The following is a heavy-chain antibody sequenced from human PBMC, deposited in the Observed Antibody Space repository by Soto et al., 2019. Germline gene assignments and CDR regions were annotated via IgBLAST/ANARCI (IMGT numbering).Heavy chain of an antibody. Sequence: EVQLLESGGGLIQPGGSLRLSCEASGFTFSNYGMTWVRLAPGKGLEWVSTISGSGGRTFYADPVKGRFTISRDNSKNTPYLQMNSLRAEDMAVYYCAKEMIASTLADFFDYWGQGTLVTVSS. CDR1: GFTFSNYG. CDR3: AKEMIASTLADFFDY. D-gene: IGHD2-21*01. V-gene: IGHV3-23*01. CDR2: ISGSGGRT. J-gene: IGHJ4*02.